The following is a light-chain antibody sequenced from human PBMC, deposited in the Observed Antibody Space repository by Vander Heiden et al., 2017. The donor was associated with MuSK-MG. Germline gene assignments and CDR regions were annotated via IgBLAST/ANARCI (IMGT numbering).Light chain of an antibody. CDR2: DVS. V-gene: IGLV2-11*01. J-gene: IGLJ1*01. Sequence: SALTQPRPLSGSPGQSVTISCTGTSSDVGGYNYVSWYQQHPGKAPKLMIYDVSKRPSGVPDRFSGSKSGNTASLTISGLQAEDEADYYCCSYAGSYTYVFGTGTKVTVL. CDR1: SSDVGGYNY. CDR3: CSYAGSYTYV.